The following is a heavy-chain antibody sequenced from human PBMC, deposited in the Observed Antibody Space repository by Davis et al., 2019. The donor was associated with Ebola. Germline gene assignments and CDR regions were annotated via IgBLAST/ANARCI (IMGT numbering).Heavy chain of an antibody. D-gene: IGHD2-21*01. V-gene: IGHV3-23*01. CDR2: IGASGGGT. CDR1: GFTFRDYY. Sequence: GESLKISCTVSGFTFRDYYISWIRQAPGKGLEWVSAIGASGGGTYYADSVKGRFTISRDNSKNTLYLQMDSLRAEDTAVYYCVKDMGWGSRYFDYWGQGALVTASS. CDR3: VKDMGWGSRYFDY. J-gene: IGHJ4*02.